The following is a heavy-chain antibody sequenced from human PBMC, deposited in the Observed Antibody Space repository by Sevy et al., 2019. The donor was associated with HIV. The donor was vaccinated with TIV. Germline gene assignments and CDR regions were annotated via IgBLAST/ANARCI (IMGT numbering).Heavy chain of an antibody. J-gene: IGHJ3*02. D-gene: IGHD2-15*01. Sequence: GSLRLSCAVYGGSFSGYYWSWIRQPPGKGLEWIGEINHSGGTNYNPSLKSRVTISADTSKNQFSLKLNSVTAADTAVYYCARHCTGSSCSHAFDIWGQGIMVTVSS. CDR2: INHSGGT. CDR1: GGSFSGYY. V-gene: IGHV4-34*01. CDR3: ARHCTGSSCSHAFDI.